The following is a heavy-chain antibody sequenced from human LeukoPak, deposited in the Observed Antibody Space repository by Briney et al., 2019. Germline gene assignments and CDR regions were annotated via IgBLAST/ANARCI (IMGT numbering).Heavy chain of an antibody. D-gene: IGHD7-27*01. CDR1: GFTFSSYG. J-gene: IGHJ4*02. CDR2: ISYDGSNK. Sequence: GGSLRLSCAASGFTFSSYGMHWVRQAPGKGLEWVAVISYDGSNKYYADSVKGRFTISRDNSKNTLYLQMNSLRAEDTAVYYCAKDIRLPPRNWGSAGPDYWGQGTLVTVSS. CDR3: AKDIRLPPRNWGSAGPDY. V-gene: IGHV3-30*18.